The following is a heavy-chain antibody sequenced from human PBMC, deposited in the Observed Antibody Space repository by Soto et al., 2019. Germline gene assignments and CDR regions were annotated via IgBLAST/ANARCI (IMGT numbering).Heavy chain of an antibody. D-gene: IGHD3-22*01. CDR2: IVVGSGNT. Sequence: XVKVSGKASGFTFTSSAVQWVRHARGQRLEWIGWIVVGSGNTNYAQKFQERVTITRDMSTSTAYMELSGLRSEDTAVYYCAAASGYYYFGDAFDIWGQGTMVTVSS. J-gene: IGHJ3*02. V-gene: IGHV1-58*01. CDR1: GFTFTSSA. CDR3: AAASGYYYFGDAFDI.